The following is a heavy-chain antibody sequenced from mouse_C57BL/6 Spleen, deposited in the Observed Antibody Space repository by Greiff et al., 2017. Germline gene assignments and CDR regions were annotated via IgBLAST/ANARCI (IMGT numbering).Heavy chain of an antibody. Sequence: QVQLQQPGAELVMPGASVKLSCKASGYTFTSYWMHWVKQRPGQGLAWIGEIDPSDSYTNYNQKFKGKSTLTVDKSSSTAYMQLSSLTSEDSAVSYYASGLGYFDYWGQGTTLTVSS. CDR3: ASGLGYFDY. CDR2: IDPSDSYT. D-gene: IGHD3-3*01. V-gene: IGHV1-69*01. J-gene: IGHJ2*01. CDR1: GYTFTSYW.